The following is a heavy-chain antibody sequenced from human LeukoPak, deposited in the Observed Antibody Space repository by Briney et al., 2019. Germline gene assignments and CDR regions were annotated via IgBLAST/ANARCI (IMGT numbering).Heavy chain of an antibody. CDR3: ARVGSARRSSLDY. Sequence: PSETLSLTCTVSGGSISSGNYYWGWIRQPPGKGLEWIGSIYYSGSTYYNPSLKSRVTISVDTSKNQFSLKLSSVTAADTAVYYCARVGSARRSSLDYWGQGTLVTVSS. D-gene: IGHD3-10*01. J-gene: IGHJ4*02. CDR2: IYYSGST. CDR1: GGSISSGNYY. V-gene: IGHV4-39*07.